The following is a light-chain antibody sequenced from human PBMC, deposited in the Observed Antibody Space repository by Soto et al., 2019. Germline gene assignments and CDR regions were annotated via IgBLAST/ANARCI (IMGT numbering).Light chain of an antibody. V-gene: IGLV2-14*01. CDR2: EVT. CDR3: SSYTSSSTYV. Sequence: SALTQPASVSGSPGQSITISCTGTSSDVGGYNYVSWYQQHPGKAPKLMIYEVTNRPSGVSNRFSGSKSGSTASLTISGLQADDEADYYCSSYTSSSTYVFGTGTKLTVL. CDR1: SSDVGGYNY. J-gene: IGLJ1*01.